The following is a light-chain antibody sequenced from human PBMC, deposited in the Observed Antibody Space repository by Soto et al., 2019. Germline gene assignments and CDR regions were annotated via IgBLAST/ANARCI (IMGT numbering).Light chain of an antibody. CDR1: RSISDT. V-gene: IGKV3D-15*02. J-gene: IGKJ1*01. Sequence: EIVMMLYPATLSVSPVGRATLSCRASRSISDTLACYQQKPGPAPRLLIYISSRRATGFPAMFSGSGSGTDFTLTISRLGPEDFAVHCCQVYGSLPWTCGQGTMVDI. CDR2: ISS. CDR3: QVYGSLPWT.